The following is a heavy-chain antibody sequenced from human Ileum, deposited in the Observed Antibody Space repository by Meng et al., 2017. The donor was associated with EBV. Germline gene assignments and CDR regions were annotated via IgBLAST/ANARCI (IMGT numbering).Heavy chain of an antibody. CDR3: ATSRIAKFDR. V-gene: IGHV6-1*01. CDR2: TYRRSRWYY. Sequence: QLQLQEPGPGLVQPSQSLSLSWVISGDSVSSDKTAWNWIRQSPSRGLEWLGRTYRRSRWYYDYALSVKSRINISPDTSKNQVSLQLNSVTDEDTGIYYCATSRIAKFDRWGQGTLVTVSS. J-gene: IGHJ5*02. CDR1: GDSVSSDKTA.